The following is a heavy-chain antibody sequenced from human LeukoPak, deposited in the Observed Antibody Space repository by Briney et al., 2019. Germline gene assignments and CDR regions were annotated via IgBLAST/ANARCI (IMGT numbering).Heavy chain of an antibody. Sequence: SETLSLTCTVSGGSIRSYYWSWIRQAPGKGLEWIGFISYSGYTSYSPPLKSRVAISVDTPKSQFSLRLTSMTAADTATYYCARGRNDNGGMFFDSWAQGTLVTVSS. CDR3: ARGRNDNGGMFFDS. V-gene: IGHV4-59*01. CDR1: GGSIRSYY. J-gene: IGHJ4*02. CDR2: ISYSGYT. D-gene: IGHD4-23*01.